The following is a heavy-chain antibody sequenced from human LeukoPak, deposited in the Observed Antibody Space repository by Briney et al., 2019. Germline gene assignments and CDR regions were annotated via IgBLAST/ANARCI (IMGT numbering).Heavy chain of an antibody. CDR2: IDDRGNT. CDR3: AREQQGYCSSSSCLFDF. D-gene: IGHD2-15*01. V-gene: IGHV4-30-4*01. J-gene: IGHJ3*01. Sequence: SQSLSLTCTVSGGSIRRGDYYWGWIRQPPGKGLEWIGNIDDRGNTDYNPSLKSRVTISIDTSKNQFSLKLKSVTAADTAVYYCAREQQGYCSSSSCLFDFWGQGIMVTVSS. CDR1: GGSIRRGDYY.